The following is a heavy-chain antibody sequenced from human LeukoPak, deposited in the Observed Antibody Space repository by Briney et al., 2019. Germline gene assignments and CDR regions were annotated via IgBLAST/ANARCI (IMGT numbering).Heavy chain of an antibody. CDR2: ISSSGGSI. Sequence: GGSLRLSCAASGFTFSSYEMNWVRQAPGKGLEWISYISSSGGSIHYADSVRGRFTISRDNAKNALLLQMNSLRAEDTAVYHCVRGRYSANDYGGDYWGQGTLVTVSS. CDR1: GFTFSSYE. D-gene: IGHD5-12*01. CDR3: VRGRYSANDYGGDY. J-gene: IGHJ4*02. V-gene: IGHV3-48*03.